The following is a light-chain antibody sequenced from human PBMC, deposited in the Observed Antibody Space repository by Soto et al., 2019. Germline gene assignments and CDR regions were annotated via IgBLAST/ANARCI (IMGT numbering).Light chain of an antibody. CDR3: KQSKSLSLS. J-gene: IGKJ4*01. CDR2: DAS. CDR1: QSISGW. Sequence: DIQMTQSPSTLSASVGDRITITCRASQSISGWLAWYQQKPGKAPKLLIYDASTLEDGVPSRFSGSGSGTDYILTISSLEPDDFATYYCKQSKSLSLSFGGGTRV. V-gene: IGKV1-5*01.